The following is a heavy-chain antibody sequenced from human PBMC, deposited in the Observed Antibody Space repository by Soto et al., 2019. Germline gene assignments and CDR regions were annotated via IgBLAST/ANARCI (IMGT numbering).Heavy chain of an antibody. D-gene: IGHD3-10*01. CDR1: VYSFTSYW. V-gene: IGHV5-51*01. CDR2: IYPGDSDT. Sequence: PGESLKISCKVSVYSFTSYWIGWVRQMPGKGLEWMGIIYPGDSDTRYSPSFQGQVTISADKSISTAYLQWSSLKASDTAMYYCAREAGGGTVAHYNWFDPWGQGTLVTVSS. CDR3: AREAGGGTVAHYNWFDP. J-gene: IGHJ5*02.